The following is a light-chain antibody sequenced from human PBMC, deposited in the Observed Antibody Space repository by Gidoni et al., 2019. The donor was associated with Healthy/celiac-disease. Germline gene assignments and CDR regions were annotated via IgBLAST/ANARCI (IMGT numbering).Light chain of an antibody. V-gene: IGKV1-39*01. CDR2: AAS. CDR1: QSISSY. Sequence: DIKITQSPSSLSASVGDRVTITCRASQSISSYLNWYQQKPGKAPKLLIYAASSLQSGVPSRFSGSGSGTDFTLTISSLQPEDFATYYCQQSYSTPQTFXQXTKLEIK. CDR3: QQSYSTPQT. J-gene: IGKJ2*01.